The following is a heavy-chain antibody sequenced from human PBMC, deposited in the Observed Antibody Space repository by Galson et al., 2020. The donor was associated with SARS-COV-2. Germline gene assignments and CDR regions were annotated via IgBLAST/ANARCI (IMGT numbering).Heavy chain of an antibody. CDR3: ARDVWVYGSGELDY. J-gene: IGHJ4*02. Sequence: GGSLRLSCAASGFTFSSYAMHWVRQAPGKGLEWVAVISYDGSNKYYADSVKGRFTISRDNSKNTLYLQMNSLRAEDTAVYYCARDVWVYGSGELDYWGQGTLVTGSS. CDR2: ISYDGSNK. CDR1: GFTFSSYA. D-gene: IGHD3-10*01. V-gene: IGHV3-30*04.